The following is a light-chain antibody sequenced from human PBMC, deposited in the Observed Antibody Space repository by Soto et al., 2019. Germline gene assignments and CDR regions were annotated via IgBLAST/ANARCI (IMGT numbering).Light chain of an antibody. CDR2: DVS. V-gene: IGLV2-14*04. J-gene: IGLJ1*01. Sequence: TRANSDVGGNNYVSWYQQYPGKAPKLMVCDVSNRPSGVSNRFSGSKSGNTASLTISVLQAEDAADDYCSSFPRTSYVSGTVTKVTVL. CDR1: NSDVGGNNY. CDR3: SSFPRTSYV.